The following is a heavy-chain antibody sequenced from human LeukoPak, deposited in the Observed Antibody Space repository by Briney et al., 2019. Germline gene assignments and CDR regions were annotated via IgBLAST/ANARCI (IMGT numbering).Heavy chain of an antibody. CDR2: ISWNSGSI. CDR1: GFTFDDYA. V-gene: IGHV3-9*01. D-gene: IGHD5-12*01. Sequence: PGGSLRLSCAASGFTFDDYAMHWVRQAPGKGLEWVSGISWNSGSIGYADSVKGRFTISRDNAKNSLYLQMNSLRAEDTALYYCAKDISDRWLQDYYYYYGMTSGATGPRSPSP. J-gene: IGHJ6*02. CDR3: AKDISDRWLQDYYYYYGMTS.